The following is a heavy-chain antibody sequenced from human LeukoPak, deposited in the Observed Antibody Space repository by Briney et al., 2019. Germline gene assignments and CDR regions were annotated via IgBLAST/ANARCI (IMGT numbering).Heavy chain of an antibody. CDR3: ARGALDYGDYPSPAFDI. Sequence: GGSLRLSCAASGFTFSRYEMNWVRQAPGKGLEWVSYISSSGSTIYYADSVKGRFTISRDNAKKSLYLQMNSLRAEDTAVYYCARGALDYGDYPSPAFDIWGQGTMVTVTS. CDR2: ISSSGSTI. J-gene: IGHJ3*02. CDR1: GFTFSRYE. D-gene: IGHD4-17*01. V-gene: IGHV3-48*03.